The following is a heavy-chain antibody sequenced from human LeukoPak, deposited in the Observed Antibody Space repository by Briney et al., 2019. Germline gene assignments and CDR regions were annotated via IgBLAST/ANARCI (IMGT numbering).Heavy chain of an antibody. V-gene: IGHV3-23*01. Sequence: GGSLRLSCAASGFTFSGYAMYWVRQAPGKGLEWVSSIEASGGATYYADSVKGRFTISRDNSKNTLYLQLDSLRAEDMAVYYCAKAAFYYYMDVWGKGTTVTVSS. J-gene: IGHJ6*03. CDR2: IEASGGAT. CDR1: GFTFSGYA. CDR3: AKAAFYYYMDV. D-gene: IGHD6-25*01.